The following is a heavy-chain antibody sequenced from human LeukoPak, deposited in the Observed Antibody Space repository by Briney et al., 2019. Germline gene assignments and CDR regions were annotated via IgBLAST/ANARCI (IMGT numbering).Heavy chain of an antibody. Sequence: PSETLSLTCTVSGGSISGYYWSWIRQPPGKGLEWIGEINHSGSTNYNPSLKSRVTISVDTSKNQFSLKLSSVTAADTAVYYCARALADLDYSNYLGKGSLDYFDYWGQGTLVTVSS. V-gene: IGHV4-34*01. CDR2: INHSGST. D-gene: IGHD4-11*01. CDR1: GGSISGYY. J-gene: IGHJ4*02. CDR3: ARALADLDYSNYLGKGSLDYFDY.